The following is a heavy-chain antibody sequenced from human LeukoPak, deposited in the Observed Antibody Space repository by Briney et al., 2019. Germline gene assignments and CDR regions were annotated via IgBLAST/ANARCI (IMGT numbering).Heavy chain of an antibody. CDR2: INAHGSST. CDR3: TFSSYGDHIGVDAFDM. J-gene: IGHJ3*02. V-gene: IGHV3-74*01. D-gene: IGHD4-17*01. CDR1: AFTSSSFW. Sequence: GRSLSPSCAVSAFTSSSFWMHWVRHAPGNGPVWVSRINAHGSSTNYADYVKGRFTISRDNAKNTVYLQMNSLSAEDTAMYYCTFSSYGDHIGVDAFDMWGQGTMVTVSS.